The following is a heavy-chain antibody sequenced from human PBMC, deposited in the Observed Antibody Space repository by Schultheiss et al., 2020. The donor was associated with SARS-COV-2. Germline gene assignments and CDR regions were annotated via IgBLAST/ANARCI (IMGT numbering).Heavy chain of an antibody. CDR2: ISYDGSTK. V-gene: IGHV3-30-3*01. D-gene: IGHD6-19*01. CDR3: ARLAVADYYFDY. Sequence: GGSLRLSCAASGFTFSSYAMHWVRQAPGKGLEWVAVISYDGSTKYYADSVKGRFTISRDNSKNTLYLQMNSLRAEDTAVYYCARLAVADYYFDYWGQGTLVTVSS. J-gene: IGHJ4*02. CDR1: GFTFSSYA.